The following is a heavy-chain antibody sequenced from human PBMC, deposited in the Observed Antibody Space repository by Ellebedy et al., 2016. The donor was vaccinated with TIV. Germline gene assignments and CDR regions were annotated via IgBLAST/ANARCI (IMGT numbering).Heavy chain of an antibody. D-gene: IGHD3/OR15-3a*01. CDR1: GDSVSRGSYY. CDR2: IFHGGST. Sequence: MPGGSLRLSCNVSGDSVSRGSYYWSWIRQPPGKELAWIGYIFHGGSTNYNPSLKSRVTISLDTSKNQFSLKMNSVSAADTAVYYCARERPGLATRGYFDFWGQGTLVTVSS. CDR3: ARERPGLATRGYFDF. J-gene: IGHJ4*02. V-gene: IGHV4-61*01.